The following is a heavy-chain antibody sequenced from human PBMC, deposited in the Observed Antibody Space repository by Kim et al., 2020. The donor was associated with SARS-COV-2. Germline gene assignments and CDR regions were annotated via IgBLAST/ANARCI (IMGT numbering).Heavy chain of an antibody. V-gene: IGHV1-69*04. CDR1: GGTFSSYA. D-gene: IGHD3-16*01. CDR2: IIPILGIA. Sequence: SVKVSCKASGGTFSSYAISWVRQAPGQGLEWMGRIIPILGIANYAQKFQGRVTITADKSTSTAYMELSSLRSEDTAVYYCASPEGYDYVWGSYGQYWGQ. J-gene: IGHJ1*01. CDR3: ASPEGYDYVWGSYGQY.